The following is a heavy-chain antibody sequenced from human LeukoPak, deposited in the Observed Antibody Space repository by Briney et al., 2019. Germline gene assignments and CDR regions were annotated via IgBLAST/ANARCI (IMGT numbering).Heavy chain of an antibody. D-gene: IGHD3-9*01. J-gene: IGHJ4*02. CDR2: INPKSGGT. V-gene: IGHV1-2*02. CDR1: GYTFIAYY. Sequence: ASVKVSCKASGYTFIAYYIHWVRQAPGQGLEWVGWINPKSGGTNYAQKFQGRVTMTRDTSISTAYVELRRLRSDDTAVYYCARSENIAVTGPDYWGQGTLVTVSS. CDR3: ARSENIAVTGPDY.